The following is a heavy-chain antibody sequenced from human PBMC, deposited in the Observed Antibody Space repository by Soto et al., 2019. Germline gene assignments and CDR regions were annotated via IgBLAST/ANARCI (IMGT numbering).Heavy chain of an antibody. CDR2: VFHTGGT. J-gene: IGHJ4*02. Sequence: QVQLQESGPGLVKPSETLSLTCTVSSDSIAGENWWSWVRQPPGLGLEWIGEVFHTGGTNYNPSLKSRVTMEVDKSKNQFFLKLISVTAADTAVYYCTRVFSSGSGWMYYFDFWGQGTLVSVSS. CDR3: TRVFSSGSGWMYYFDF. CDR1: SDSIAGENW. D-gene: IGHD6-19*01. V-gene: IGHV4-4*02.